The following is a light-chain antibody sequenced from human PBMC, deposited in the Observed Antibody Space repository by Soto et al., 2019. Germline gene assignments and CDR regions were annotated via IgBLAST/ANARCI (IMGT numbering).Light chain of an antibody. Sequence: QSALTQPRSVSGSPGQSVTISCTGTSSAVSNYNYVSWYQQHPGKAPKVMIYDVNKWPSGVPDRFSGSKSGNTASLTISGLQAEDEADYYCCSYAGSYTWVFGGGTKLTVL. CDR1: SSAVSNYNY. V-gene: IGLV2-11*01. CDR3: CSYAGSYTWV. CDR2: DVN. J-gene: IGLJ3*02.